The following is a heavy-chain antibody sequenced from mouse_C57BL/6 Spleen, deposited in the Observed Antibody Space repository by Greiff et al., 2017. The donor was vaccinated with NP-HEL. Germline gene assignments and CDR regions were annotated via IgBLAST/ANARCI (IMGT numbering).Heavy chain of an antibody. D-gene: IGHD1-1*01. CDR2: ISSGSSTI. CDR3: ARRVAYYFDY. Sequence: EVQRVESGGGLVKPGGSLKLSCAASGFTFSDYGMHWVRQAPEKGLEWVAYISSGSSTIYYADTVKGRFTISRDNAKNTLFLQMTSLRSEDTAMYYCARRVAYYFDYWGQGTTLTVSS. CDR1: GFTFSDYG. J-gene: IGHJ2*01. V-gene: IGHV5-17*01.